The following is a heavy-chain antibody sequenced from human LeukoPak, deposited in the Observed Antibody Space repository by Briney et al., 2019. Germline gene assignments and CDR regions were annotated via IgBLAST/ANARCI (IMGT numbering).Heavy chain of an antibody. V-gene: IGHV1-69*04. J-gene: IGHJ4*02. CDR1: VGTFSSYA. CDR2: IIPILCIA. D-gene: IGHD3-22*01. Sequence: SVKVSCKASVGTFSSYAICWVRQAPGQGREWMGRIIPILCIANYAQKVQGRVTITADKSTSTAYMELSRLRSEDTAVYYCAREKDSSGYYYLNWGQGTLVTVSS. CDR3: AREKDSSGYYYLN.